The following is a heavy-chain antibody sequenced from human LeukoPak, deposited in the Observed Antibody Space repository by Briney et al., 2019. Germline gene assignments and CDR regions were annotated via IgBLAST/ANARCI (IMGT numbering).Heavy chain of an antibody. J-gene: IGHJ4*02. CDR3: ARDLFH. CDR1: GFTVSSNY. Sequence: PGGSLRLSCAASGFTVSSNYMSWVRQAPGKGLEWVSVIYSDGSAYYADSVQGRFTISRDNSKNTQYLQMNNLRAEDTAVYYCARDLFHWGQGTLVTVSS. V-gene: IGHV3-53*01. CDR2: IYSDGSA.